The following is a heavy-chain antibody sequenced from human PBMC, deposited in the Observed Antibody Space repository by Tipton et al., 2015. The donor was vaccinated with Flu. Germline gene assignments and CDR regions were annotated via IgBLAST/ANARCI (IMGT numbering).Heavy chain of an antibody. V-gene: IGHV3-30*03. CDR2: ISSDGRNT. CDR1: EFTLANYA. Sequence: SLRLSCAASEFTLANYAMHWVRQAPGKGLEWVSLISSDGRNTHYTDSVKGRFTISRDNSKNTVSLQMSSLRSEDTAVYYCARDPGTGDYSSSWCDYWGQGTLVTVSS. D-gene: IGHD4-11*01. J-gene: IGHJ4*02. CDR3: ARDPGTGDYSSSWCDY.